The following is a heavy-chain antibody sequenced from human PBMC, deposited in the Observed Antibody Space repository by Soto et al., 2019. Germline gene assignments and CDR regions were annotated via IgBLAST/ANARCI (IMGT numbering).Heavy chain of an antibody. CDR2: FDPEEGET. CDR1: GYSLNELA. CDR3: TAATDSDDSSGYYVDF. V-gene: IGHV1-24*01. Sequence: QVQVVQSGAEVKQPGASVKVSCKVSGYSLNELAIHWVRQGPGKGLEWMGGFDPEEGETVYAQKFQGRVTMSEYTSTDTAYMELSSLSSEDTAFYYCTAATDSDDSSGYYVDFWGQGTLVTVSS. D-gene: IGHD3-22*01. J-gene: IGHJ4*02.